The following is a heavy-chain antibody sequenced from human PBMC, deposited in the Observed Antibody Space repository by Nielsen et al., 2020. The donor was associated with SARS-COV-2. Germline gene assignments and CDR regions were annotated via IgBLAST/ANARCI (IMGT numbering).Heavy chain of an antibody. CDR3: ATGGSYGGRQLDYDYYAMDV. D-gene: IGHD3-16*01. V-gene: IGHV1-3*01. CDR1: GYTFTSFA. Sequence: ASVKVSCKTSGYTFTSFAIHWVRQAPGQSLEWMGWINAGNGNTKYSQKFQGRVTISRDTSRNTLYLQMNSLRVEDTAVYYCATGGSYGGRQLDYDYYAMDVWGQGTTVTVSS. J-gene: IGHJ6*02. CDR2: INAGNGNT.